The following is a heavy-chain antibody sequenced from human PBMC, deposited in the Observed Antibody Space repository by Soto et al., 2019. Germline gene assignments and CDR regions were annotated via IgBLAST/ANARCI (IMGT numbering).Heavy chain of an antibody. D-gene: IGHD3-10*01. J-gene: IGHJ5*02. Sequence: SETLSLTCTVSGGSISSSSYYWSWIRQPPGKGLEWIGYIYYSGSTNYNPSLKSRVTISVDTSKNQFSLKLSSVTAADTAVYYCARWLTYYYGSGSYADYNWFDPWGQGTLVTVSS. CDR1: GGSISSSSYY. CDR3: ARWLTYYYGSGSYADYNWFDP. CDR2: IYYSGST. V-gene: IGHV4-61*05.